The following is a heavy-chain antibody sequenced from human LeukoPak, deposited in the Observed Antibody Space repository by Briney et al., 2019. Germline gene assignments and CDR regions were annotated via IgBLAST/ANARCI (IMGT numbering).Heavy chain of an antibody. CDR1: GFTFSSYG. V-gene: IGHV3-23*01. Sequence: GGSLRLSCEASGFTFSSYGMSWVRQAPGEGLEWVSGISGSGGTTYCGDSVQGRFTISRDNSKNTLFLHMSSLRAEDTAVYYCARDLAVAGARYFDYWGQGTLVTVSS. CDR3: ARDLAVAGARYFDY. J-gene: IGHJ4*02. CDR2: ISGSGGTT. D-gene: IGHD6-19*01.